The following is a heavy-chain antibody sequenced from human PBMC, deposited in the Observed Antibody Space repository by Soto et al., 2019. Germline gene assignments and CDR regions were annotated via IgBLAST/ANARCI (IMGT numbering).Heavy chain of an antibody. CDR3: AKDRPIGVAVAGPWGFGN. V-gene: IGHV3-30*18. CDR2: ISSDGSLQ. CDR1: EFTFNSYA. D-gene: IGHD6-19*01. J-gene: IGHJ4*02. Sequence: QVQLVESGGGVVQPGRSLRLSCAASEFTFNSYAMHWVRQAPGKGLEWVALISSDGSLQYYADSVKGRFTISRDNSKNSLYLHMNSLRAEDTAVYYCAKDRPIGVAVAGPWGFGNWGQGTLVTVSS.